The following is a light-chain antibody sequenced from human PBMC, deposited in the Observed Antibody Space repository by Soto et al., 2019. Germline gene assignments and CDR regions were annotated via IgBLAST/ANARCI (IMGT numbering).Light chain of an antibody. CDR3: QQSYNTPIT. CDR1: QLISSW. Sequence: DIQMTQSPSTLSASMGDSVTITCRASQLISSWLAWYQQKPGKAPKLLIYAASSLQSGVPSRFSGSGSETDFTLTISSLHPEDFATYFCQQSYNTPITFGQGTRLEIK. J-gene: IGKJ5*01. CDR2: AAS. V-gene: IGKV1-39*01.